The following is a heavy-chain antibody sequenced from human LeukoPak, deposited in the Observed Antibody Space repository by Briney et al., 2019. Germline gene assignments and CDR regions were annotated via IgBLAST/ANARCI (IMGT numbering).Heavy chain of an antibody. D-gene: IGHD3-3*01. J-gene: IGHJ5*02. CDR2: ITPILGIA. CDR1: GGTFSSYT. V-gene: IGHV1-69*02. CDR3: ASQNTIFGVVRFDP. Sequence: SVKVSCKASGGTFSSYTISWVRQAPGQGLEWMGRITPILGIATYAQKLQGIATIPENKSTSTGYMELSSLRSEDTAVYYCASQNTIFGVVRFDPWGQGTLVTVSS.